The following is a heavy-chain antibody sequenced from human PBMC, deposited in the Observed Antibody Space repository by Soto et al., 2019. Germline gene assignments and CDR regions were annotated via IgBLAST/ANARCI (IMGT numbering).Heavy chain of an antibody. CDR2: IDGSGGIT. J-gene: IGHJ5*02. D-gene: IGHD3-10*01. V-gene: IGHV3-23*01. CDR1: GFTFGTTD. CDR3: VKNSGWFNP. Sequence: QLLQSGGGLVQPGGSLTLSCAASGFTFGTTDMSWVRQAPGEGLEWVSTIDGSGGITYYADSVKGRFTISRDNSRNTVYLQMNSPRGDDTALYYCVKNSGWFNPWCQGDLVTGSS.